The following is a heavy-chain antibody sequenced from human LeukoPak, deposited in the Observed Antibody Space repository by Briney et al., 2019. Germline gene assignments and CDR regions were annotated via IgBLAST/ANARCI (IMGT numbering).Heavy chain of an antibody. CDR2: IYYSGST. V-gene: IGHV4-31*03. CDR3: ARVIRMEYCSSTSCYTDVRFDP. J-gene: IGHJ5*02. CDR1: GGSISSGGYD. D-gene: IGHD2-2*02. Sequence: PSETLPLTCTVSGGSISSGGYDWSWIRQHPGKGLEWIGYIYYSGSTYYNPSLKSRVTISVDTSKNQFSLKLSSVTAADTAVYYCARVIRMEYCSSTSCYTDVRFDPWGQGTLVTVSS.